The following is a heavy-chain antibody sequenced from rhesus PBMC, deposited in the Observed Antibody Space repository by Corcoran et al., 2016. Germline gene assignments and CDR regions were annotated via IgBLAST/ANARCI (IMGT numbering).Heavy chain of an antibody. CDR1: GFSISSGYD. CDR2: FYGSTGCT. CDR3: ARSPPAQYYFDY. J-gene: IGHJ4*01. V-gene: IGHV4-76*01. Sequence: QVQLQESGPGVVKPSETLSLTWAVSGFSISSGYDWSWISQPPGKGLEWIGYFYGSTGCTNYNPALKNRVTLSNDTSQTLFSLRLRSVTAADTAVYYCARSPPAQYYFDYWGQGVLVTVSS.